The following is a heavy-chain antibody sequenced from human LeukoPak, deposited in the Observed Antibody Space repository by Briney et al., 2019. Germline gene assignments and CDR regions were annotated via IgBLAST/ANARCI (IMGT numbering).Heavy chain of an antibody. J-gene: IGHJ4*02. CDR1: GGSISSYY. Sequence: PSETLSLTCTGSGGSISSYYWSWIRQPAGKGLERIGRIYTSGSSNYNPSLKSRVTMSVDTSKNQFSLKLSSVTAADTAVYYCAREGGGVYSSGPFDYWGQGPLVSVSS. CDR2: IYTSGSS. CDR3: AREGGGVYSSGPFDY. V-gene: IGHV4-4*07. D-gene: IGHD6-19*01.